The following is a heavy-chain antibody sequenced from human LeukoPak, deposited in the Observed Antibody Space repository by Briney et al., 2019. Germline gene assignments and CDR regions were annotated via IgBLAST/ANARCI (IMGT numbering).Heavy chain of an antibody. CDR1: GGSISSGYS. CDR2: IYNSGGT. V-gene: IGHV4-30-4*07. Sequence: PSETLSLTCAVSGGSISSGYSWSWIRQPPGKGLEWIGYIYNSGGTYYNSSLKSRLTISVDTSKNQFSLKLSSVTAADTAVYYCAKSNGYGLVDIWGQGTMVTVSS. J-gene: IGHJ3*02. CDR3: AKSNGYGLVDI. D-gene: IGHD3-10*01.